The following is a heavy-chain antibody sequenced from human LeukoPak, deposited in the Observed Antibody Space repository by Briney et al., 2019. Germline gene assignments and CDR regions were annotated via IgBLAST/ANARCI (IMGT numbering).Heavy chain of an antibody. D-gene: IGHD3-22*01. J-gene: IGHJ4*02. CDR3: ARETDRYDSSGYYSY. CDR2: IIPIFGTA. CDR1: GGTFSSYA. Sequence: SVKVSCKASGGTFSSYAISWVRQAPGQGLEWMGRIIPIFGTAHYAQKFQGRVTITTDESTSTAYMELSSLRSEDTAVYYCARETDRYDSSGYYSYRGQGTLVTVSS. V-gene: IGHV1-69*05.